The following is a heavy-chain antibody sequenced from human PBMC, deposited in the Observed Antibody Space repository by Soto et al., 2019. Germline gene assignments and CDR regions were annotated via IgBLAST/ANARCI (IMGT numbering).Heavy chain of an antibody. CDR1: GFTFDDYA. V-gene: IGHV3-9*01. CDR2: ISWNSGSI. Sequence: PGGSLRLSCAASGFTFDDYAMHWVRQAPGKGLEWVSGISWNSGSIGYADSVKGRFTISRDNAKNSLYLQMNSLRAEDTALYYCAKDKEPNVVVVAATLDVWGKGTTVTVSS. J-gene: IGHJ6*04. D-gene: IGHD2-15*01. CDR3: AKDKEPNVVVVAATLDV.